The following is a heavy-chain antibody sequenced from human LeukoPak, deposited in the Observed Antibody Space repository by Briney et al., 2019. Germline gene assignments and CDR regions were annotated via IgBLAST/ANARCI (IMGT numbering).Heavy chain of an antibody. CDR2: INPNSGGT. CDR1: GYTFTGYY. Sequence: ASVKVSCTASGYTFTGYYMHWVRQAPGQGLEWMGWINPNSGGTNYAQKFQGRVTMTRDTSISTAYMELSRLRSDDTAVYYCARVTNDRSDFDYWGQGTLVTVSS. CDR3: ARVTNDRSDFDY. J-gene: IGHJ4*02. D-gene: IGHD3-22*01. V-gene: IGHV1-2*02.